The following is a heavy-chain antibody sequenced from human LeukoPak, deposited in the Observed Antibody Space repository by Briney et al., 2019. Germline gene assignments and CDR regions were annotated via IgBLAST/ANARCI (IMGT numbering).Heavy chain of an antibody. V-gene: IGHV3-9*01. CDR3: AKDTDSSGYWFDY. CDR1: GFTFDDFA. CDR2: ISWNSGSR. J-gene: IGHJ4*02. Sequence: GGSLRLSCAASGFTFDDFAMHWVRQAPGKGLEWVSGISWNSGSRVYADSVKGRFTTSRNNAKNSLYLQMNSLRVEDTALYYCAKDTDSSGYWFDYWGQGTLVTASS. D-gene: IGHD3-22*01.